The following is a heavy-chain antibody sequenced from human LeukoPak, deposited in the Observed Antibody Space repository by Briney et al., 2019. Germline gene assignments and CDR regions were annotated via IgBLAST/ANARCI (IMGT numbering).Heavy chain of an antibody. J-gene: IGHJ4*02. CDR2: MNSDGSST. D-gene: IGHD1-14*01. CDR3: TRGGITFDY. Sequence: PGGSLRLSCAASGFSFSSYWMHWVRQVLGKGLVWVSRMNSDGSSTTYADSVKGRFTISRDNAKNTLYLQMNSLRAEDTAVYYCTRGGITFDYWGQGTLVTVSS. CDR1: GFSFSSYW. V-gene: IGHV3-74*01.